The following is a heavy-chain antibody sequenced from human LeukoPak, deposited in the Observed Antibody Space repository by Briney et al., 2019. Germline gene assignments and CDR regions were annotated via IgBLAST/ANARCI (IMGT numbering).Heavy chain of an antibody. Sequence: PGRPLRLSCAASGFTFRNYAVHWVRQAPGKGLQWLAVISYDGTNKYYADSVKGRFTISRDNSENTLSLHMNSLRAEDTALYYCARSRGSPNTGEDAFDIWGQGTMVTVSS. J-gene: IGHJ3*02. V-gene: IGHV3-30-3*01. CDR3: ARSRGSPNTGEDAFDI. CDR1: GFTFRNYA. CDR2: ISYDGTNK. D-gene: IGHD2-8*02.